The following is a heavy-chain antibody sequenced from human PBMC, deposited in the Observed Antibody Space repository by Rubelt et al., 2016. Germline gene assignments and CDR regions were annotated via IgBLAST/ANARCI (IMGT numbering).Heavy chain of an antibody. D-gene: IGHD6-6*01. CDR1: GFTFSNYG. CDR2: IGSIRSNI. J-gene: IGHJ4*02. V-gene: IGHV3-48*04. Sequence: SCVASGFTFSNYGMNWVRQAPGKGLEWVAYIGSIRSNINYADSVKGRFTISRDNAKNSLYLQMNSLRVDDTAVYYCAKSFGSSSGRSSDYWGQGTLVTVSS. CDR3: AKSFGSSSGRSSDY.